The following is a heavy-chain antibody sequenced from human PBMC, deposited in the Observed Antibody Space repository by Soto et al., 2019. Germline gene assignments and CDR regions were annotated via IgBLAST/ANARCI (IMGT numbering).Heavy chain of an antibody. CDR3: AKDRDYGGNSVDAFDI. Sequence: GGSLRLSCAASGFTFSSYAMSWVRQAPGKGLEWVSAISGSGGSTYYADSVKGRFTISRDNSKNTLYLQMNSLRAEDTAVYYCAKDRDYGGNSVDAFDIWGQGTMVTVSS. CDR1: GFTFSSYA. J-gene: IGHJ3*02. D-gene: IGHD4-17*01. CDR2: ISGSGGST. V-gene: IGHV3-23*01.